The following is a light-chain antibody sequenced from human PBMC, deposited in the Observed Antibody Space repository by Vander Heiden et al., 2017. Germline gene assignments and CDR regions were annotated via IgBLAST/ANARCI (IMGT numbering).Light chain of an antibody. Sequence: IVLTQSPGTLSLSPGERATLSCRASQSVSSSYIAWYQQKPGQAPRLLIYGASSRATGIPDRFSGSGSGTDFTLTISRLEPEDFAVYYCQQYGSSPRYTFGQGTKLEIK. CDR3: QQYGSSPRYT. CDR1: QSVSSSY. CDR2: GAS. J-gene: IGKJ2*01. V-gene: IGKV3-20*01.